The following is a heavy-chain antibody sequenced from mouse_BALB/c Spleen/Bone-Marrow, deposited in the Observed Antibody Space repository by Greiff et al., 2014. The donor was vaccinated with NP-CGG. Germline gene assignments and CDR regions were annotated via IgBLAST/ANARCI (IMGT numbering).Heavy chain of an antibody. CDR2: IHPYNDGT. V-gene: IGHV1-14*01. Sequence: EVQLQQSGPELVKPGASVKMSCKASGYTFTSYVMHWVKQRPGQGLEWIGYIHPYNDGTKYNEKFKGKATLTSDKSSSTAYMELSSLTAEYSAVYYCTRRYGNNYFDYWGQGTTLTVSS. D-gene: IGHD2-10*02. CDR1: GYTFTSYV. J-gene: IGHJ2*01. CDR3: TRRYGNNYFDY.